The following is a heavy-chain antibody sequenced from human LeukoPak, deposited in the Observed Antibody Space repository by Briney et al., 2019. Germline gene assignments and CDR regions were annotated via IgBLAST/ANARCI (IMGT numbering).Heavy chain of an antibody. J-gene: IGHJ4*02. CDR1: GFTFSSYA. Sequence: GGSLRLSCAASGFTFSSYAMSWVRQAPGKGLEWVSAISGSGGSTYYADSVKGRFTISRDNSKNTLYLQMNSLRAEDTAVYYCAKDRSYCGGDCYSAGGPIDYWGRGTLVTVSS. CDR3: AKDRSYCGGDCYSAGGPIDY. CDR2: ISGSGGST. V-gene: IGHV3-23*01. D-gene: IGHD2-21*02.